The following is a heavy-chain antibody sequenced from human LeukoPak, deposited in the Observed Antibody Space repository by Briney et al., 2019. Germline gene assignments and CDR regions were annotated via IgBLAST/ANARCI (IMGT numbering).Heavy chain of an antibody. V-gene: IGHV3-21*01. J-gene: IGHJ4*02. CDR1: GFTFSRFS. CDR3: ARGIAVAAPDY. D-gene: IGHD6-19*01. Sequence: GGSLRLSCAASGFTFSRFSMNWVRQAPGEGLEWVSSISSSSDVYYADSLKGRFTISRDNAKNSLYLQMNSLRADDTAVYYCARGIAVAAPDYWGQGSLVTVSS. CDR2: ISSSSDV.